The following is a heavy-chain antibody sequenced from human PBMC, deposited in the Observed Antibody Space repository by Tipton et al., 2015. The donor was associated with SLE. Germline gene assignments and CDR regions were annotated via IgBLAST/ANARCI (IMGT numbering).Heavy chain of an antibody. CDR1: GYTFTGYY. V-gene: IGHV1-2*06. Sequence: QVQLVQSGAEVKKPGASVKVSCKASGYTFTGYYMHWVRQAPGQGLEWMGRINPNSGGTNYAQKFQGRVTMTRDTSISTAYMELSSLRSEDTAVYYCARPTIFGVDDAFDIWGQGTMVTVSS. J-gene: IGHJ3*02. D-gene: IGHD3-3*01. CDR3: ARPTIFGVDDAFDI. CDR2: INPNSGGT.